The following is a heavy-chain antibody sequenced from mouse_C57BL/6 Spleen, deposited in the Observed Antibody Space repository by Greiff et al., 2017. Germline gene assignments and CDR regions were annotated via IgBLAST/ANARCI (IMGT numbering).Heavy chain of an antibody. CDR2: IDPSDSET. CDR1: GYTFTSYW. Sequence: QQSGAELVRPGSSVKLSCKASGYTFTSYWMPWVKQRPIQGLEWIGNIDPSDSETHYNQKFKDKATLTVDKSSSTAYMQLSSLTSEDSAVYYCARGDSSGNYFDYWGQGTTLTVSS. J-gene: IGHJ2*01. CDR3: ARGDSSGNYFDY. V-gene: IGHV1-52*01. D-gene: IGHD3-2*02.